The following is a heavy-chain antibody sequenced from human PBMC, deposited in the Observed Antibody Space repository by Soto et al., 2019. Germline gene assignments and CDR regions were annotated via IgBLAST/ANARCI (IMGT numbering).Heavy chain of an antibody. Sequence: QVQLVESGGGVVQPGRSLRLSCAASGFTFSSYGMHWVRQAPGKGLEWVAVISYDGSNKYYADSVKGRFTISRDNSKDTLYLRMNGLRAEDTAVYYCANDDPWFDPWGQGTLVTVSS. CDR1: GFTFSSYG. J-gene: IGHJ5*02. CDR3: ANDDPWFDP. CDR2: ISYDGSNK. V-gene: IGHV3-30*18.